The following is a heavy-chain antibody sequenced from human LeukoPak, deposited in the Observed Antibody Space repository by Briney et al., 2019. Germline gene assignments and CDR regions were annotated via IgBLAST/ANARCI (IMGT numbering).Heavy chain of an antibody. CDR3: ARLGLHGSGAYYFFDY. CDR1: GQSLTGYF. V-gene: IGHV1-2*06. J-gene: IGHJ4*02. CDR2: IDPNTGDT. Sequence: ASVKVSCKASGQSLTGYFIHWVRQAPGQGLEWVGRIDPNTGDTIYAQNFQGRVTVTSATSISTAYMELSRLTSDDTAVYFCARLGLHGSGAYYFFDYWGQGTLVTVSS. D-gene: IGHD3-10*01.